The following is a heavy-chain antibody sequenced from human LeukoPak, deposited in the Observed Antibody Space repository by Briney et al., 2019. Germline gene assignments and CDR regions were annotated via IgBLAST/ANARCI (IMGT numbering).Heavy chain of an antibody. CDR1: GGSISSGSYY. Sequence: SETLSLTCTVSGGSISSGSYYWSWIRQPAGKGLEWIGRIYTSGSTNYNPSLESRVTISVDTSKNQFSLKLSSVTAADTAVYYCARDRRYCSSTSCLSAFDYWGQGTLVTVSS. CDR2: IYTSGST. D-gene: IGHD2-2*01. J-gene: IGHJ4*02. V-gene: IGHV4-61*02. CDR3: ARDRRYCSSTSCLSAFDY.